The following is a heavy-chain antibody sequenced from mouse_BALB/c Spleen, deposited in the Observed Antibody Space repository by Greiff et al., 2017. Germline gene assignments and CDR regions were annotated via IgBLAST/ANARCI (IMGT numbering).Heavy chain of an antibody. CDR1: GYTFTSYW. Sequence: QVQLKESGAELARPGASVKLSCKASGYTFTSYWMQWVNQRPGQGLEWIGAIYPGDGDTRYTQKFKGKATLTADKSSSTAYMQLSSLASEDSAVYYCARGNWEDYWGQGTTLTVSS. D-gene: IGHD4-1*01. CDR2: IYPGDGDT. CDR3: ARGNWEDY. V-gene: IGHV1-87*01. J-gene: IGHJ2*01.